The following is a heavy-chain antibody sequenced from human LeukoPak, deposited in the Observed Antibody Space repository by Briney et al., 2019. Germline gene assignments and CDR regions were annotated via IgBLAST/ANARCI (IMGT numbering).Heavy chain of an antibody. D-gene: IGHD2-15*01. J-gene: IGHJ4*02. CDR1: GFTFSSYS. CDR3: ARVGVAATQGNDY. CDR2: ISSGSSYI. Sequence: PGGSLRLSCAASGFTFSSYSMNWVRQAPGKGLEWVSSISSGSSYIYYADSVKGRFTISRDNAKNSLYLQMNSLRAEDTAVYYCARVGVAATQGNDYWGQGTLVTVSS. V-gene: IGHV3-21*01.